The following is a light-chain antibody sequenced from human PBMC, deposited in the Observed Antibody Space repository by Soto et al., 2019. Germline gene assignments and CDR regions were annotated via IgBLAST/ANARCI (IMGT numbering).Light chain of an antibody. CDR2: GAS. Sequence: ETVLTQSPDTLSLSPGERATLSCRASQSVISSYLAWYQQRPGQAPRLLIYGASSRATCIPDRFSGSGSGTDCTLTISRLEPEDFAVYYCQQYDNSMPFGGGTKVEIK. V-gene: IGKV3-20*01. CDR3: QQYDNSMP. CDR1: QSVISSY. J-gene: IGKJ4*01.